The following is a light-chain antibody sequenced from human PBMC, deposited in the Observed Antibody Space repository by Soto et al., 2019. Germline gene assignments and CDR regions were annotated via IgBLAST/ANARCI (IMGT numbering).Light chain of an antibody. J-gene: IGKJ2*01. CDR1: QSISSKS. Sequence: EVVLTQSPGTLSLSPGERATLSCRASQSISSKSLAWYQQKLSQAPRLLIYGASSRATDIPDRFSGSGSGTDFTLTISRLEPEDFAVFYCQQYGSSPPTFGQGTKLEVK. CDR3: QQYGSSPPT. CDR2: GAS. V-gene: IGKV3-20*01.